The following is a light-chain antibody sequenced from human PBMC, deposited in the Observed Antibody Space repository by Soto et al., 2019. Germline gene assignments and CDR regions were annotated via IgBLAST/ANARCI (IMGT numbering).Light chain of an antibody. CDR2: KAS. V-gene: IGKV1-5*03. CDR1: QGISNW. Sequence: DIHMTQSPSSVSASLVDRVSITCRASQGISNWLAWYQQKPGKAPKLLIYKASTLKSGVPSRFSGSGSGTEFTLTISSLQPDDFATYYCQHYNSYSEAFGQGTKVDIK. J-gene: IGKJ1*01. CDR3: QHYNSYSEA.